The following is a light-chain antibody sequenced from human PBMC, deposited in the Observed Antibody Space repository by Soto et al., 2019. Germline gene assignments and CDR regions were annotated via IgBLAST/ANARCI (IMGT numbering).Light chain of an antibody. Sequence: QSALTQPPSASGSPGQSVTISCTGTSRDVGGYNYVSWYQQHPGKAPKLMIYEVSKRPSGVPDRFSGSKSGNTASLTVSGLQAEDEADYYCSSYAGSNSPVLFGGGTKLTVL. CDR3: SSYAGSNSPVL. CDR1: SRDVGGYNY. J-gene: IGLJ2*01. CDR2: EVS. V-gene: IGLV2-8*01.